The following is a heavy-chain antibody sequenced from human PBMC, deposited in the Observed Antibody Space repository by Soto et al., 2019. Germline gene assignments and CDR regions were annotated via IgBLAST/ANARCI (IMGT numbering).Heavy chain of an antibody. J-gene: IGHJ6*02. CDR1: GGSLRSTSYY. V-gene: IGHV4-61*01. Sequence: SETLSLTCTVSGGSLRSTSYYWGWIRQPPGKGLEWIGYIYYSGSTNYNPSLKSRVTISVDTSKNQFSLKLSSVTAADTAVYYCARAHYGDYGYGMDVWGQGTTVTVSS. D-gene: IGHD4-17*01. CDR2: IYYSGST. CDR3: ARAHYGDYGYGMDV.